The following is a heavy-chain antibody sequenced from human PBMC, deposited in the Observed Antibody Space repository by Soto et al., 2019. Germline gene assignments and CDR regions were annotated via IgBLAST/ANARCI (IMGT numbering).Heavy chain of an antibody. CDR1: GYTFTNYG. D-gene: IGHD6-13*01. CDR2: INTYNGNT. V-gene: IGHV1-18*01. J-gene: IGHJ4*02. CDR3: ARGSSPVDFDY. Sequence: QVQLVQSGGEVKKPGASVKVSCKASGYTFTNYGVNWVRQAPGQGLEWMGWINTYNGNTNYAQRPQGRATLTTDTSTRTAYMELRSLTSDDTAVYYCARGSSPVDFDYWGQGTLVTVSS.